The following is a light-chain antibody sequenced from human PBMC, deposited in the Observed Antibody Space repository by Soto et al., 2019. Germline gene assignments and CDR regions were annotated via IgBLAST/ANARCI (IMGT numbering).Light chain of an antibody. CDR1: ESVSNN. V-gene: IGKV3-15*01. CDR3: QQYNNWPYT. J-gene: IGKJ2*01. CDR2: GAS. Sequence: EIVLTQSPATLSVSQGERATLSCRASESVSNNLAWYQQKPGQAPRLLIYGASARATGIPARFSGSGSGTEFTLTISSLQSEDFAVYHCQQYNNWPYTFGQGTKLEIK.